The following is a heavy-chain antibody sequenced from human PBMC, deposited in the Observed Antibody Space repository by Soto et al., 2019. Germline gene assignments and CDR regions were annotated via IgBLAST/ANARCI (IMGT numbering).Heavy chain of an antibody. Sequence: GASVKVSCKASGGTFSSYAISWVRQAPGQGLEWMGGIIPNYGTANYAQKLQGRVTMTTDTSTSTAYMELRSLRSDDTAVYYCARVEVDRLYCSGGSCYFDYWGQGTLVTVSS. CDR3: ARVEVDRLYCSGGSCYFDY. CDR2: IIPNYGTA. J-gene: IGHJ4*02. D-gene: IGHD2-15*01. CDR1: GGTFSSYA. V-gene: IGHV1-69*05.